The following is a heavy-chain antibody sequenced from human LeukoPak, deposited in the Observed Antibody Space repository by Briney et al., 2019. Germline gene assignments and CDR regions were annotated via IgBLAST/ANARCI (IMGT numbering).Heavy chain of an antibody. D-gene: IGHD3-22*01. Sequence: GGSLRLSCAASGFTFSSYEMNWVRQAPGKGLEWVSYISSSGSTIYYADSVKGRFTISRDNAKNSLYLQMNSLRAEDTAVYFCAKRGVVIRVILVGFHKEAYYFDSWGQGALVTVSS. J-gene: IGHJ4*02. CDR1: GFTFSSYE. V-gene: IGHV3-48*03. CDR2: ISSSGSTI. CDR3: AKRGVVIRVILVGFHKEAYYFDS.